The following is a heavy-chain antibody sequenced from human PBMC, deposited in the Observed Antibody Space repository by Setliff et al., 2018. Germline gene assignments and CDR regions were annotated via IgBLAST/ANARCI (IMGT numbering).Heavy chain of an antibody. J-gene: IGHJ4*02. CDR2: IYPGDSDT. D-gene: IGHD2-8*02. V-gene: IGHV5-51*01. CDR3: ARDFRTRVQGYFVF. Sequence: GESLKISCEVSGYNFASYWIAWVRQRPGKGPEWMGIIYPGDSDTTYNPSFEGHVTISADKSTNTAYLQWGSLKPSDTAFYYCARDFRTRVQGYFVFWGQGTLVTVSS. CDR1: GYNFASYW.